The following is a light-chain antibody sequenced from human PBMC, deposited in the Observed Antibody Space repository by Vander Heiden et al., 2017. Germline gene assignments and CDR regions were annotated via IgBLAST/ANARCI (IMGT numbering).Light chain of an antibody. V-gene: IGKV1-39*01. J-gene: IGKJ3*01. CDR2: AAS. CDR1: QSISSY. CDR3: QQSYSTPRFT. Sequence: DIQMTQSPSSLSASVVDRVTITCRASQSISSYLNWYQQKPGKAPKLLIYAASSLQSGVPSRFSGSGSGTDFTLTISSLQPEDFATYYCQQSYSTPRFTFGPGTKVDIK.